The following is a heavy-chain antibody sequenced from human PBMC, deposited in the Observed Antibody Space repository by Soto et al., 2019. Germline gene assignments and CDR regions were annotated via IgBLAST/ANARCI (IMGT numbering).Heavy chain of an antibody. CDR3: ARLGGYVSVGYYYLWDS. V-gene: IGHV4-39*01. Sequence: QLQLQESGPGLMKASENLSLTCRVSDGSMNSDSSYWGWIRQPPGKGLEWIGVINHSGSTYHNLSLKGRVTMSVDASRNQFSLKLTSMTAADTAVYYCARLGGYVSVGYYYLWDSWGQGTLVTIYS. J-gene: IGHJ4*02. CDR1: DGSMNSDSSY. D-gene: IGHD3-22*01. CDR2: INHSGST.